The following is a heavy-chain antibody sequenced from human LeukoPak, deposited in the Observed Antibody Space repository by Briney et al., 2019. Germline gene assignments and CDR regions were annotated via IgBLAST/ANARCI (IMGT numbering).Heavy chain of an antibody. V-gene: IGHV3-23*01. J-gene: IGHJ4*02. CDR2: ISGSTSNT. D-gene: IGHD3-10*01. CDR1: GFTFSRYG. Sequence: GGSLRLSCAASGFTFSRYGMSWVRQAPGKGLEWVSAISGSTSNTYYADSVKGRFTISRDNSKNTLYLQMNSLRAEDTALYYCVKPSRTGSNDYWGQGTLVTVSS. CDR3: VKPSRTGSNDY.